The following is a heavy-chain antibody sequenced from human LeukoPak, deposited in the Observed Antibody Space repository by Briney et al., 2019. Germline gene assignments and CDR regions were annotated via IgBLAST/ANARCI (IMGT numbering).Heavy chain of an antibody. CDR1: GGSISSYY. J-gene: IGHJ4*02. CDR2: IYDIGTT. CDR3: ATGVHGITAAGDYYFDY. Sequence: SETLSLTCTVSGGSISSYYWSWIRQPPGKGLEWIGFIYDIGTTNYNPSLKTRVTMSVDTSNNQFSLKLSSVTAADSAVYYCATGVHGITAAGDYYFDYWGQGTLVTVSS. V-gene: IGHV4-59*03. D-gene: IGHD6-13*01.